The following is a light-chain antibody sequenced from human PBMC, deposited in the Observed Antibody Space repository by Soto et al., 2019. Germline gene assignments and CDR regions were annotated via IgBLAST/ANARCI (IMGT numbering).Light chain of an antibody. CDR2: EVS. CDR3: SSYTSSQTLV. Sequence: LTQPASVSGSPGQSITISCTGTSSDVGGYNYVSWYQQHPGKAPKLMIYEVSNRPSGVSNRFSGSKSGNTASLTISGLQGEDEADYYCSSYTSSQTLVFGGGTKLTVL. V-gene: IGLV2-14*01. J-gene: IGLJ2*01. CDR1: SSDVGGYNY.